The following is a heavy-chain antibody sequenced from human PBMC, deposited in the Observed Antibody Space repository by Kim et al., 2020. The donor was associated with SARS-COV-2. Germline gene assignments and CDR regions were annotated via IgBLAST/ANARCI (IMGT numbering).Heavy chain of an antibody. V-gene: IGHV3-15*01. CDR2: IKSKTDGGTT. D-gene: IGHD3-10*01. J-gene: IGHJ4*02. CDR1: GFTFSNAW. Sequence: GGSLRLSCAASGFTFSNAWMSWVRQAPGKGLEWVGRIKSKTDGGTTDYAAPVKGRFTISRDDSKNTLYLQMNSLKTEDTDVYYCTTDGGGYYYGSGRGWGQGTLFTVSS. CDR3: TTDGGGYYYGSGRG.